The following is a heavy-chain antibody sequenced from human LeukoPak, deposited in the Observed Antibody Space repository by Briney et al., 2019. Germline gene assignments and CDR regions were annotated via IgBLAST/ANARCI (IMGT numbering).Heavy chain of an antibody. D-gene: IGHD2-2*01. CDR3: ARDEGSSYPFDY. CDR1: GGSISSVDYS. J-gene: IGHJ4*02. CDR2: IYYSGST. Sequence: SETLSLTCTVSGGSISSVDYSWSWIRQPPGKGLEWIGYIYYSGSTNYNPSLKSRVTISVDTSKNQFSLNLSSVTAADTAVYFCARDEGSSYPFDYWGQGTLVTVSS. V-gene: IGHV4-61*08.